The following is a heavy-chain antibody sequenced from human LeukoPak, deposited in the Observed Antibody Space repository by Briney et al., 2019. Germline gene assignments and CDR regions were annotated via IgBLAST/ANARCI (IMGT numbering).Heavy chain of an antibody. CDR1: GGSISSYY. CDR3: ARGTYTGYIVVPDY. D-gene: IGHD2-21*01. J-gene: IGHJ4*02. CDR2: LYYSGNT. Sequence: SETLSLTCTVSGGSISSYYWSWIRQPPGKGLEWIGYLYYSGNTNYNPSLKSRVTISVDTSKKQFSLKLSSVTAADTAVYYCARGTYTGYIVVPDYWGQGTLVTVSS. V-gene: IGHV4-59*01.